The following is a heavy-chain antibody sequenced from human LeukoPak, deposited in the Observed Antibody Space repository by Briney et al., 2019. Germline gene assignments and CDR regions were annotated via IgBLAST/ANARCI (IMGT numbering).Heavy chain of an antibody. V-gene: IGHV3-20*04. J-gene: IGHJ4*02. CDR1: GFTFDDYG. D-gene: IGHD6-6*01. CDR2: INWNGGST. Sequence: GGSLRLSCAASGFTFDDYGMSWVRQAPGKGLEWVSGINWNGGSTGYADSVKGRFTISRDNAKNSLYLQMNSLRAEDTAVYYCAKGPRVEYSSSTMSDYWGQGTLVTVSS. CDR3: AKGPRVEYSSSTMSDY.